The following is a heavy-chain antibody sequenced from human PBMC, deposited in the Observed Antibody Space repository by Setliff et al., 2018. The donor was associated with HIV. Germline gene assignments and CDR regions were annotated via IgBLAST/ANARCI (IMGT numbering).Heavy chain of an antibody. D-gene: IGHD3-10*02. CDR2: ISYNADA. Sequence: KPSETLSLTCTVSGDSMSKGSYFWSWIRQSPGKGLEWIGYISYNADAYYNPSLKSRVTISVDTSTNQFSLKLNSVTASDAAVYYCAREVNVPISSDGFDLWGQGTAVTVSS. J-gene: IGHJ3*01. V-gene: IGHV4-30-4*08. CDR1: GDSMSKGSYF. CDR3: AREVNVPISSDGFDL.